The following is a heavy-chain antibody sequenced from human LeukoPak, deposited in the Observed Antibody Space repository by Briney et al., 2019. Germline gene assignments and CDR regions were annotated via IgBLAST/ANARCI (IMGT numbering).Heavy chain of an antibody. CDR2: IRSKANSYAT. J-gene: IGHJ4*02. D-gene: IGHD6-19*01. CDR1: GFTFSGSA. CDR3: AKDLYGQWLVIDY. Sequence: GGSLRLSCAASGFTFSGSAMHWVRQASGKGLEWVGRIRSKANSYATAYAASVKGRFTISRDDSKNTAYLQMNSLRAEDTAVYYCAKDLYGQWLVIDYWGQGTLVTVSS. V-gene: IGHV3-73*01.